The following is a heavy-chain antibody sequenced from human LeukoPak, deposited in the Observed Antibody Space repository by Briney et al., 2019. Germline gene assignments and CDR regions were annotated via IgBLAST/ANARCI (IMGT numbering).Heavy chain of an antibody. V-gene: IGHV3-7*04. CDR1: GFPFSSYW. CDR3: TRVGYIDEGIDY. D-gene: IGHD5-24*01. Sequence: GGSLRLSCVASGFPFSSYWMIWVRQAPGKGLEWVANIKQDGSKKSYVDSVKGRFTISRDNAKNSLYLQMNSLRAEDTAIYYCTRVGYIDEGIDYWGQGTLVTVSS. J-gene: IGHJ4*02. CDR2: IKQDGSKK.